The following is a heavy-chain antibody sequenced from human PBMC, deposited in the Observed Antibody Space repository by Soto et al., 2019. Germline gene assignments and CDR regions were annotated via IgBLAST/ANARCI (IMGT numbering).Heavy chain of an antibody. J-gene: IGHJ3*02. CDR1: GYTFTSYA. CDR3: ARDIAFDI. Sequence: ASVKGSCKASGYTFTSYAMHWVRQAPGQRLEWMGWINAGNGNRKYSQKFQGRVTITRDTSASTAYMELSSLRSEDTAIYYCARDIAFDIWGQGTMVTVSS. CDR2: INAGNGNR. V-gene: IGHV1-3*01.